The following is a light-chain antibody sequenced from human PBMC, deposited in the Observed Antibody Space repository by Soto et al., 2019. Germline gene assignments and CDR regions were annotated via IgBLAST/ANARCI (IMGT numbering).Light chain of an antibody. Sequence: EIVLTQSPATLSLSPGERATISCRASQNVSSYLAWYQQKHGQAPRLLIYDASNRATGIPARFSGSGSGTDFTLTISSLEPEDFAVYYCQQRSNWPSTFGGGTKVDIK. CDR3: QQRSNWPST. CDR1: QNVSSY. J-gene: IGKJ4*01. CDR2: DAS. V-gene: IGKV3-11*01.